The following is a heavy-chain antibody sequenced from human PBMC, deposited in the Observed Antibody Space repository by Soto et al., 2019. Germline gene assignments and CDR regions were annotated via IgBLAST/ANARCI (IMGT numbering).Heavy chain of an antibody. V-gene: IGHV4-30-4*01. CDR2: IYYSGTT. CDR1: GGSISSDDHY. D-gene: IGHD6-13*01. Sequence: QVQLQESGPGLVKPSQTLSLTCIVSGGSISSDDHYWSWIRQPPGKGLEWIGYIYYSGTTHSNPSLERPXXXSXNTSKNQFSLQLTSVTAADTAVYYCATVRSRWNIDYWGQGTLVTVSS. J-gene: IGHJ4*02. CDR3: ATVRSRWNIDY.